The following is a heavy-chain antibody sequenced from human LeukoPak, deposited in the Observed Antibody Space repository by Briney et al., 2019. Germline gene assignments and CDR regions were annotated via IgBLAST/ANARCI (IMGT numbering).Heavy chain of an antibody. J-gene: IGHJ4*02. CDR3: ARDRGDTPDY. CDR1: GYSFTDYS. Sequence: ASVKVSCKTSGYSFTDYSMHWVRQAPGQGLEWMGWINPNSGGTNYAQRFQGRVTMTRDTSISTAYMELSRLRSDDTAVYYCARDRGDTPDYWGQGTLVTVSS. V-gene: IGHV1-2*02. CDR2: INPNSGGT. D-gene: IGHD3-10*01.